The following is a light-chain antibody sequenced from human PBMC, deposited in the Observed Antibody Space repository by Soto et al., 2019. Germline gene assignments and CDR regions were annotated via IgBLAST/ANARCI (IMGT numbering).Light chain of an antibody. CDR2: EVT. CDR3: GSYTSTNSYV. J-gene: IGLJ1*01. V-gene: IGLV2-14*01. Sequence: QSVLTQPASVSGSPGQSITIPCTGTSSDVGYYNHVSWYQQHPGNAPRLMIYEVTNRPSRVSDRFSGSKSGNTASLTISGLQAEDEADYYCGSYTSTNSYVFGTGTKVTVL. CDR1: SSDVGYYNH.